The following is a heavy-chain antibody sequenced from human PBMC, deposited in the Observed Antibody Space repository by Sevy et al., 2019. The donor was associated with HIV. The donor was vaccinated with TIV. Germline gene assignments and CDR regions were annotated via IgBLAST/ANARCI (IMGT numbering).Heavy chain of an antibody. D-gene: IGHD3-10*01. J-gene: IGHJ5*02. CDR2: ISGSGGST. Sequence: GGSLRLSCAASGFTFSSYAMSWVRQAPGKGLEWVSAISGSGGSTYYADSVKGRFTISRDNYKNTLYLQMNSLRAEDTAVYDCAKENYYGSGGYYNSGEFDPWGQGTLVTVSS. V-gene: IGHV3-23*01. CDR1: GFTFSSYA. CDR3: AKENYYGSGGYYNSGEFDP.